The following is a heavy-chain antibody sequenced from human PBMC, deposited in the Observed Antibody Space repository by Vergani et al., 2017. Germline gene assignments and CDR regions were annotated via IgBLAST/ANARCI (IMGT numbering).Heavy chain of an antibody. J-gene: IGHJ6*03. CDR1: GFTFSSYA. Sequence: EVQLLESGGGLVQPGGSLRLSCAASGFTFSSYAMSWVRQAPGNGLEWVSAISGSGGSTYYADSVKGRFTISRDNSKNTLYLQMNSLRSEDTAVYYCAKDRYQLLYCYYVDFWGKGTTVTVSS. V-gene: IGHV3-23*01. D-gene: IGHD2-2*01. CDR2: ISGSGGST. CDR3: AKDRYQLLYCYYVDF.